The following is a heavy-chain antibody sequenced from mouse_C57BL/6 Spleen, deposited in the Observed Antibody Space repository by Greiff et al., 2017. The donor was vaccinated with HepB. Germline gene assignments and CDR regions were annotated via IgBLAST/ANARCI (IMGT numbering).Heavy chain of an antibody. CDR2: INPNYGTT. CDR1: GYSFTDYN. J-gene: IGHJ3*01. Sequence: EVQLQQSGPELVKPGASVKISCKASGYSFTDYNMNWVKQSNGKSLEWIGVINPNYGTTSYNQKFKGKATLTVDQSSSTAYMQLNSLTSEDSAVYYCARGVDFLLYYDYDWFAYWGQGTLVTVSA. CDR3: ARGVDFLLYYDYDWFAY. V-gene: IGHV1-39*01. D-gene: IGHD2-4*01.